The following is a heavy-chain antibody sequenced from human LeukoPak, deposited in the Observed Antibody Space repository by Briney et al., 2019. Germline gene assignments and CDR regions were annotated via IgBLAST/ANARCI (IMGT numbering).Heavy chain of an antibody. V-gene: IGHV4-39*01. CDR1: GVSISSSNSY. CDR2: IYYSGNT. J-gene: IGHJ4*02. D-gene: IGHD3/OR15-3a*01. Sequence: PSQTLSLTCTVSGVSISSSNSYWGWLRQPPGKGLEWIGSIYYSGNTYYNASLKSQVSISIDKSKSRFSLKHTSVTAADTAVYYCARQTGSGLFILPGGQGTLVTVSS. CDR3: ARQTGSGLFILP.